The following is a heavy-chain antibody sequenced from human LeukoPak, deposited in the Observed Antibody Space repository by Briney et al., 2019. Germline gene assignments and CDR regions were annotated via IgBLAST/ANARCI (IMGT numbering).Heavy chain of an antibody. D-gene: IGHD3-16*01. CDR2: SSYDGNID. CDR1: GFTFSKSA. J-gene: IGHJ4*02. CDR3: AKAGGHLGHGFGYFEY. Sequence: PGGSLRLSCAASGFTFSKSAVHWVRQGPGKGLEWVAVSSYDGNIDYYADSVKGRFTLSRDNSKNTLYLLMNSLRSVDTAVYYCAKAGGHLGHGFGYFEYWGQGTLVTVSS. V-gene: IGHV3-30*04.